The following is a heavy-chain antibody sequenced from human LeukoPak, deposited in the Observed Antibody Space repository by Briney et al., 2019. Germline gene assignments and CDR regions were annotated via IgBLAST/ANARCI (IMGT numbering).Heavy chain of an antibody. V-gene: IGHV3-43*02. J-gene: IGHJ4*02. CDR1: GFTFDDYA. D-gene: IGHD3-3*01. CDR3: AKDNRYNDFWSGYAGY. CDR2: ISGDGGST. Sequence: GGSLRLSCAASGFTFDDYAMHWVRQAPGKGLEWVSLISGDGGSTYYADSVKGRFTISRDTSKNSLYLQMNSLRTEDTALYYCAKDNRYNDFWSGYAGYWGQGTLVTVSS.